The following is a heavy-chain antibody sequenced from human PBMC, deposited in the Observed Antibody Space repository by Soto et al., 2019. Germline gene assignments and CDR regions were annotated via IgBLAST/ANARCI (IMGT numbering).Heavy chain of an antibody. CDR3: ARLSWVATGYYGMHV. Sequence: KGLEWMGIIYPGDSDTRYSPSFQGQVTISADKSISTAYLQWSSLKASDTAMYYCARLSWVATGYYGMHVCCQGITVTVS. V-gene: IGHV5-51*01. CDR2: IYPGDSDT. D-gene: IGHD5-12*01. J-gene: IGHJ6*02.